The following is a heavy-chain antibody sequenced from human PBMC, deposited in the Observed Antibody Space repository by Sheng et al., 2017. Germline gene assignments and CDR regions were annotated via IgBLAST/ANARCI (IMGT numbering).Heavy chain of an antibody. J-gene: IGHJ4*02. CDR1: GFTFTSYW. V-gene: IGHV3-7*01. CDR2: IKQDGSEK. D-gene: IGHD6-6*01. CDR3: ATYSSSFSY. Sequence: EVQLVESGGGLVQPGGSLRLSCAASGFTFTSYWMSWVRQTPGKGLEWVANIKQDGSEKYYVDSVKGRFTISRDNAKNSLFLQMDSLRAEDTAVYYCATYSSSFSYWGQGTLVTVSS.